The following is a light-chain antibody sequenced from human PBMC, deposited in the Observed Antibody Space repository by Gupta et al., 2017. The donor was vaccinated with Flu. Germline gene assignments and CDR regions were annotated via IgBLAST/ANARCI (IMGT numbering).Light chain of an antibody. J-gene: IGKJ4*01. CDR2: DVS. V-gene: IGKV3-11*01. Sequence: GDRSTLSCRASQTVSTYLAWYQQRPGQAPRLLMYDVSTRAAGLPARFSGSGSGTDFTLTISSLEPEDFAVYYCQQRVIWPPTFGGGTKVEIK. CDR3: QQRVIWPPT. CDR1: QTVSTY.